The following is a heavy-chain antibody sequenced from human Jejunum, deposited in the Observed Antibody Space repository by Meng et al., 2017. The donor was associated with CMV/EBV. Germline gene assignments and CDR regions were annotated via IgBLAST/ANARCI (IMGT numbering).Heavy chain of an antibody. CDR3: AGIPRNSRRVEY. J-gene: IGHJ4*02. D-gene: IGHD1-14*01. Sequence: ELGLGPVTPSVTLSVNCTVSGASMSSFYWSWHRQPPGKGLEWIGYIYYSGSSNYNQARKRRVTIAVDTSKSQFSLKLSSATATATAEYHCAGIPRNSRRVEYGGQGTLVTVSS. V-gene: IGHV4-59*01. CDR2: IYYSGSS. CDR1: GASMSSFY.